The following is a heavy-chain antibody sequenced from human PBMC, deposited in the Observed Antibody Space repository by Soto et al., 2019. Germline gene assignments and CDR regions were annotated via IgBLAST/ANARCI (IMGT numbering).Heavy chain of an antibody. J-gene: IGHJ4*02. V-gene: IGHV3-21*01. CDR2: ISSSSDYI. D-gene: IGHD6-6*01. CDR3: AREIIATRDFDY. Sequence: GGSLRLSCAASGFTFSTYSMNWVRQAPGKGLEWVSSISSSSDYIKYADSLKGRFTVSRDNAKNSLFLQMSSLRAEDTAVYYCAREIIATRDFDYWGQGTLVTVSS. CDR1: GFTFSTYS.